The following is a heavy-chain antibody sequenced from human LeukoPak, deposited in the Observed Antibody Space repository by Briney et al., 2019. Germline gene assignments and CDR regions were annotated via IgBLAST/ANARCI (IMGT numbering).Heavy chain of an antibody. D-gene: IGHD2-21*02. J-gene: IGHJ1*01. CDR1: GFTFNRCW. CDR2: INPDGRDT. Sequence: GGSLRLSCVVSGFTFNRCWMNWVRQAPGKGLEWVAHINPDGRDTYYVDSVKGRFTISRDNAQNSMYLQMNSLRVEDTAVYYCTSWGDTTAEYFQRWGQSTLVTVPS. CDR3: TSWGDTTAEYFQR. V-gene: IGHV3-7*01.